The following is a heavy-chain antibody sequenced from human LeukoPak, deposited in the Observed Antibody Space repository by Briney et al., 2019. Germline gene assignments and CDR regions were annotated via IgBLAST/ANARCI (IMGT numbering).Heavy chain of an antibody. CDR1: GFTFSSYA. J-gene: IGHJ6*03. V-gene: IGHV3-23*01. CDR2: ISGSGGST. Sequence: GGSLRLSCAASGFTFSSYAMSWVRQAPGKGLEWVSAISGSGGSTYYADSVKGRFTISRDNSKNTLYLQMNSLRAEDTAVYYCVKEESNWNYPMYYYYYMDVWGKGTTVTVSS. CDR3: VKEESNWNYPMYYYYYMDV. D-gene: IGHD1-7*01.